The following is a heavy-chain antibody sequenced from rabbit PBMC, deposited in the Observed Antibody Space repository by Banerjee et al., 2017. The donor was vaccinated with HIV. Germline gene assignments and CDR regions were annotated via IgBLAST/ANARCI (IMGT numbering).Heavy chain of an antibody. CDR2: IDGGTSGRT. CDR3: VSYDDYGDRNL. CDR1: GFSFSSSYY. J-gene: IGHJ4*01. V-gene: IGHV1S40*01. Sequence: QSLEESGGDLVKPGASLTLTCTASGFSFSSSYYMCWVRQAPGKGLEWIGIIDGGTSGRTYYASWAKGRFTISKTSSTTVTLQMTSLTAADTATYFCVSYDDYGDRNLWGPGTLVTVS. D-gene: IGHD2-1*01.